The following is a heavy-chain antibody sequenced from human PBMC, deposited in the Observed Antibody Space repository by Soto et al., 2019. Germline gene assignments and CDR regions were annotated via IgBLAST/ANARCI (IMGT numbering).Heavy chain of an antibody. V-gene: IGHV3-30*18. D-gene: IGHD2-15*01. CDR2: ISFEGSKK. Sequence: QVQLVESGGGVVQPGGSLRLSCAASGFIFSGYGMHWVRQAPGKGLEWVAVISFEGSKKYYANSVEGRFTISRDNSKNNLFRKRNSLRAEDTAGYYCAKGGTSSARYSARWGQGALVTVSS. CDR1: GFIFSGYG. J-gene: IGHJ4*02. CDR3: AKGGTSSARYSAR.